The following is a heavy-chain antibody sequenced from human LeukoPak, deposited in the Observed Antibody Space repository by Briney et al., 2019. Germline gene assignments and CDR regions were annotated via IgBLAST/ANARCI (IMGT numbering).Heavy chain of an antibody. CDR3: ARGLRAARLAS. Sequence: PSETLSLTCAVSGGSFSGYYWSWIRQPPGKGLEWIGEMNESGGTTYNPSLKSRVTISVDTSKRQFSLKLSSVTAADTAVYYCARGLRAARLASWGQGTLVTVSS. J-gene: IGHJ5*02. V-gene: IGHV4-34*01. CDR2: MNESGGT. CDR1: GGSFSGYY. D-gene: IGHD6-6*01.